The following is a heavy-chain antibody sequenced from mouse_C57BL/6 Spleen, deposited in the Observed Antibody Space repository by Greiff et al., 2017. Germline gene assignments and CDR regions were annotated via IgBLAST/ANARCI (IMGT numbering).Heavy chain of an antibody. D-gene: IGHD2-1*01. CDR3: AREGNSLYFDV. J-gene: IGHJ1*03. Sequence: VQLQQSGPVLVKPGASVKMSCKASGYTFTDYYMNWVKQSHGKSLEWIGVINPYNGGTSYNQKFKGKATLTVDKSSSTAYMELNSLTSEDSAVXYCAREGNSLYFDVWGTGTTVTVSS. V-gene: IGHV1-19*01. CDR2: INPYNGGT. CDR1: GYTFTDYY.